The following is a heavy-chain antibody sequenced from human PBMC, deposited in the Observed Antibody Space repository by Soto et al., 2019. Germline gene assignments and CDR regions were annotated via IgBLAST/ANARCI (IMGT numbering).Heavy chain of an antibody. CDR1: GYSFNGFW. D-gene: IGHD5-18*01. J-gene: IGHJ4*02. Sequence: GESLKISCQASGYSFNGFWIGWVRQKPGKGLEWMGIIHPDDSDTKYSPSFQGQVTFSVDKSISTAYLQWSSLKASDTAMYYCATQRGYSFGPFDYWGQGTLVTVSS. CDR3: ATQRGYSFGPFDY. CDR2: IHPDDSDT. V-gene: IGHV5-51*01.